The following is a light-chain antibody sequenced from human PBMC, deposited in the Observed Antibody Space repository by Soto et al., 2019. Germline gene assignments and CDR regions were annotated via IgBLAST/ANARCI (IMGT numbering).Light chain of an antibody. CDR3: CSYASSSSYV. J-gene: IGLJ1*01. Sequence: QSALTQPASVSGYPGQSITISCTGTSSDVGGSKYVSWYQQHPGEAPKLILYEVAYRPSGVSNRFSGAKSGNTASVTVSGLRAEDEADYYCCSYASSSSYVFGTGTRSPS. CDR2: EVA. CDR1: SSDVGGSKY. V-gene: IGLV2-14*01.